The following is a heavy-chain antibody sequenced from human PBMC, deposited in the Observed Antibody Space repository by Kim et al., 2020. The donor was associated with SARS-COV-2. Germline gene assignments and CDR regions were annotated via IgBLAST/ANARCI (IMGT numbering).Heavy chain of an antibody. J-gene: IGHJ5*02. Sequence: SETLSLTCTISGGSISSSSYYWGWIRQPPGKGLEWIGSIYYSGSTYYNPSLKSRVTISVDTSKNQFSLKLSSVTAADTAVYYCARHTSSGWYLSIGFWFDPWGQGTLVTVSS. V-gene: IGHV4-39*01. CDR2: IYYSGST. CDR3: ARHTSSGWYLSIGFWFDP. D-gene: IGHD6-19*01. CDR1: GGSISSSSYY.